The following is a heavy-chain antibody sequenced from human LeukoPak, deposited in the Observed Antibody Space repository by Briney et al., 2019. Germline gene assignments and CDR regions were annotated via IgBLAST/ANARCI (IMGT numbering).Heavy chain of an antibody. CDR3: ARAICVRGPTD. J-gene: IGHJ4*02. D-gene: IGHD3-10*02. V-gene: IGHV4-59*01. CDR2: IYYSGST. CDR1: GGSISSYY. Sequence: SETLSLTCTVSGGSISSYYWSWIRQPPGKGLEWIGYIYYSGSTNYNPSLKSRVTISVDTSKNQFSLKLSSVTAADTAVYYCARAICVRGPTDWGQGTLVTVSS.